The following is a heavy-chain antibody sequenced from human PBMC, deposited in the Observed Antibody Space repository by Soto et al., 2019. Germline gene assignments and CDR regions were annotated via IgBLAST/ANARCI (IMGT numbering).Heavy chain of an antibody. V-gene: IGHV4-59*01. CDR1: GDSISNGY. J-gene: IGHJ5*02. CDR3: ARDSGRYPVDP. D-gene: IGHD1-26*01. CDR2: ISYSGSS. Sequence: SETLSLTCTVSGDSISNGYWNWIRQSPGKGLEWMGHISYSGSSNYNPSLKSRVTISVDTSKNQFSLKLTSVTAADTAVYYCARDSGRYPVDPWGQGTLVTVS.